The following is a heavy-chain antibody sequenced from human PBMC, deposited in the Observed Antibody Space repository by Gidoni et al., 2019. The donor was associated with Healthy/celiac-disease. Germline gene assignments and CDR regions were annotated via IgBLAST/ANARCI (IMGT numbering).Heavy chain of an antibody. D-gene: IGHD6-13*01. CDR2: INHSGST. J-gene: IGHJ3*02. CDR3: ARGGLKYSSSWLGAFDI. CDR1: GGSFSGYY. V-gene: IGHV4-34*01. Sequence: QVQLQQWGAGLLKPSETLSLTCAVHGGSFSGYYWSWSRQRPGKGLEWIGEINHSGSTNYNPSLKSRVTISVDTSKNQFSLKLSSVTAADTAVYYCARGGLKYSSSWLGAFDIWGQGTMVTVSS.